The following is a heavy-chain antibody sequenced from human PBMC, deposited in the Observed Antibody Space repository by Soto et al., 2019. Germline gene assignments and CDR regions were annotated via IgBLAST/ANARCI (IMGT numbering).Heavy chain of an antibody. CDR2: IYYSGST. CDR3: ATQEVGGSYVYTFDP. D-gene: IGHD1-26*01. Sequence: PSYTQSLTSVVSGRALSSFPWRSIRQPPGKGLGWIGYIYYSGSTNYNPSLKSRVTISVDTSKNHFSLKLSSVTAADTAVYYCATQEVGGSYVYTFDPWGQGTLVTVS. J-gene: IGHJ5*02. CDR1: GRALSSFP. V-gene: IGHV4-59*08.